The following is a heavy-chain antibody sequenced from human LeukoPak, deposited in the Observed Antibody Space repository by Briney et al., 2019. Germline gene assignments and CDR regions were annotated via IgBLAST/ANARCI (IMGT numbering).Heavy chain of an antibody. J-gene: IGHJ3*02. D-gene: IGHD3-22*01. CDR3: ARDGPYYYDSNGYFDAFDI. V-gene: IGHV3-11*04. CDR2: ISGSGGST. Sequence: GGSLRLSCAASGFTFSDYYMSWIRQAPGKGLEWVSAISGSGGSTYYADSVKGRFTISRDNAKNSLYLQMNSLRAEDTAVYYCARDGPYYYDSNGYFDAFDIWGQGTMVTVSS. CDR1: GFTFSDYY.